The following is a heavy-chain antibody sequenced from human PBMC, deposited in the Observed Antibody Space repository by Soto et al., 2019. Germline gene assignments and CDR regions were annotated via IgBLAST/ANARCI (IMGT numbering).Heavy chain of an antibody. CDR2: IYHSGST. D-gene: IGHD2-2*01. CDR3: AREVVLVPAADDYYYYGMDV. J-gene: IGHJ6*02. V-gene: IGHV4-4*02. CDR1: GGSTSSSNW. Sequence: SETLSLTCAVSGGSTSSSNWWSWVRQPPGKGLEWIGEIYHSGSTNYNPSLKSRVTISVDKSKKQLSLKLSSVTAADTSVYYCAREVVLVPAADDYYYYGMDVWGQGTTVTVSS.